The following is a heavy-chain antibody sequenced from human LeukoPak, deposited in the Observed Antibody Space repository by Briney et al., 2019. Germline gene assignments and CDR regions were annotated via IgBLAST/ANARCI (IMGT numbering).Heavy chain of an antibody. CDR1: GFTFSDYY. D-gene: IGHD3-22*01. V-gene: IGHV3-11*01. CDR3: AKDMGRYYDSSGSTSDY. J-gene: IGHJ4*02. Sequence: GGSLRLSCAAPGFTFSDYYMSWIRQAPGKGLEWVSYISSSGSTIYYADSVKGRFTISRDNAKNSLYLQMNSLRAEDTALYYCAKDMGRYYDSSGSTSDYWGQGTLVTVSS. CDR2: ISSSGSTI.